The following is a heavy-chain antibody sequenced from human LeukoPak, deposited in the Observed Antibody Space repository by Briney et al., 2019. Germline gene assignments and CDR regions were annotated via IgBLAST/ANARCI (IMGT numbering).Heavy chain of an antibody. J-gene: IGHJ4*02. Sequence: PGGSLRLSCAASGFTFSDYYMSWIRQAPGQGLVWVSYISSDGSTMYYADSVKGRFTISRDNAKNSLYLQMNSLRAEDTAVYYCARELWELLVDYWGQGTLVTVSS. D-gene: IGHD1-26*01. CDR3: ARELWELLVDY. CDR2: ISSDGSTM. V-gene: IGHV3-11*04. CDR1: GFTFSDYY.